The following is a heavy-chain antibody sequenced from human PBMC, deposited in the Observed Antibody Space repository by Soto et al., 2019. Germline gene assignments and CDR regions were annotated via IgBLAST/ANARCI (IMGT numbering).Heavy chain of an antibody. CDR2: ISVSDGRT. D-gene: IGHD1-20*01. V-gene: IGHV3-23*01. Sequence: GGSLRLSCSASGFTFSSYAMNWVRQAPGKGLEWVSVISVSDGRTYYADSVKGRFTISRDNSKNTLYVQMNSLRAEDTAVYYCAKGISGYNAPLDNWGQGT. CDR1: GFTFSSYA. J-gene: IGHJ4*02. CDR3: AKGISGYNAPLDN.